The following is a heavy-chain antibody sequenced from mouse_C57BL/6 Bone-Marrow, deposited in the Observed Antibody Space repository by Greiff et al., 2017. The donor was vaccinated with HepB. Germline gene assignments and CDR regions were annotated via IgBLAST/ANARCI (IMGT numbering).Heavy chain of an antibody. Sequence: QVQLKESGPELVKPGASVKISCKASGYAFSSSWMNWVKQRPGKGLEWIGRIYPGDGDTNYNGKFKGKATLTADKSSSTAYMQLSSLTSEDSAVYFCARRGGGYWGQGTTLTVSS. CDR3: ARRGGGY. CDR1: GYAFSSSW. D-gene: IGHD1-1*02. V-gene: IGHV1-82*01. CDR2: IYPGDGDT. J-gene: IGHJ2*01.